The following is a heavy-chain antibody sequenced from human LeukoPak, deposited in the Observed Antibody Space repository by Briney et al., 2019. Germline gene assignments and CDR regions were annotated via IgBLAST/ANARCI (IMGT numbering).Heavy chain of an antibody. D-gene: IGHD3-10*01. Sequence: GGSLRLSCAASGFTFSSYSMTWVRQAPGKGLEWVSYISSSSSTIYYADSVKGRFTISRDNAKNSLYLQMNSLRAEDTAVYYCAREGYYGSATYYYYGMDVWGQGTTVTVSS. CDR2: ISSSSSTI. J-gene: IGHJ6*02. CDR3: AREGYYGSATYYYYGMDV. CDR1: GFTFSSYS. V-gene: IGHV3-48*01.